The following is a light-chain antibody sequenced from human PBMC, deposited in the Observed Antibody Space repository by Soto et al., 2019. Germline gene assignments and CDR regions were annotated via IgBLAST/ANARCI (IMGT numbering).Light chain of an antibody. J-gene: IGLJ1*01. CDR2: EVS. CDR1: SSDVGGYNY. CDR3: SSYAGSNNFV. Sequence: QAVVTQPPSASGSPGQSVTISCTGTSSDVGGYNYVSWYQQHPGKAPKLMIYEVSKRPSGVPDRFSGSKKGNTASLTVSGLQAEDEADYYCSSYAGSNNFVFGAGTKLTVL. V-gene: IGLV2-8*01.